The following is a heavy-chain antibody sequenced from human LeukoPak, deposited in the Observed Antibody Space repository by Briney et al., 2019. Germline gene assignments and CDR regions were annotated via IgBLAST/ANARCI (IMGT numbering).Heavy chain of an antibody. J-gene: IGHJ6*02. V-gene: IGHV1-46*01. Sequence: ASVKVSCKASGYTFTSYYMHWVRQAPGQGLEWMGIINPSGGSTSYAQKFQGRVTMTRDTSTSTVYMELSSLRSEDTAVYYCARGPVGYCSSTSCRHYYYYGMDVWGQGTTVTVSS. CDR2: INPSGGST. D-gene: IGHD2-2*01. CDR3: ARGPVGYCSSTSCRHYYYYGMDV. CDR1: GYTFTSYY.